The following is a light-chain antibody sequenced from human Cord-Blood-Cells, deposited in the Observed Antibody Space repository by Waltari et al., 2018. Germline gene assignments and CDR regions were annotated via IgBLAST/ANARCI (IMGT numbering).Light chain of an antibody. CDR3: AAWDDSLSGRGV. CDR1: SSNIGSNY. J-gene: IGLJ1*01. CDR2: GNK. V-gene: IGLV1-47*01. Sequence: QSVLTQPPSASGTPGQRVTISCSGSSSNIGSNYVYWYQQLPGTAPKLRIYGNKQRPYGVPDRFSGSKSCTSASLASSGLRSEDEADYYCAAWDDSLSGRGVFGTGTKVTVL.